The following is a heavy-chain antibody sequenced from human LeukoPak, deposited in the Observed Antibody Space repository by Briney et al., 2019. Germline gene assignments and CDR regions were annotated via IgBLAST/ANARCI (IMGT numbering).Heavy chain of an antibody. D-gene: IGHD1-1*01. Sequence: PSETLSLTCAVSGGSISSNSYYWGWIRQPPGKGLEWVSAISGSGGSTNYADSVKGRFTISRDNSKNRLYLQMNSLRAEDTAVYYCAKVLKWKLEAYAFDIWGQGTMVTVSS. CDR2: ISGSGGST. CDR3: AKVLKWKLEAYAFDI. J-gene: IGHJ3*02. V-gene: IGHV3-23*01. CDR1: GGSISSNSYY.